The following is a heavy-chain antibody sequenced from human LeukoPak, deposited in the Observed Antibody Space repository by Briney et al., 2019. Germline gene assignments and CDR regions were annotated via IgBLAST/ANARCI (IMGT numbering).Heavy chain of an antibody. J-gene: IGHJ4*02. CDR1: GYTFTGYY. Sequence: ASVKVSCKASGYTFTGYYIHWVRQAPGQGLEWMGWINPNSGGTNYAQKFQNRVTMTRDTSISTAYMELSRLTSDDTAVYYCARDGSEMATMPFDYWGQGTLVTVSS. D-gene: IGHD5-24*01. CDR3: ARDGSEMATMPFDY. V-gene: IGHV1-2*02. CDR2: INPNSGGT.